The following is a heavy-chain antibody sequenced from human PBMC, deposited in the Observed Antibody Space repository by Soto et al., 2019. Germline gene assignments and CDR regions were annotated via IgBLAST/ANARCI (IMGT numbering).Heavy chain of an antibody. CDR1: GGSISSYY. V-gene: IGHV4-59*08. CDR2: IYYSGST. CDR3: ARHFGVSYVDAFDI. D-gene: IGHD1-26*01. J-gene: IGHJ3*02. Sequence: QVQLQESGPGLVKPSETLSLTCTVSGGSISSYYWSWIRQPPGKGLEWIGYIYYSGSTNYNPSLKSRVTISVDTSKNQFSLKLSSVTAADTAVYYCARHFGVSYVDAFDIWGQGTMVTVSS.